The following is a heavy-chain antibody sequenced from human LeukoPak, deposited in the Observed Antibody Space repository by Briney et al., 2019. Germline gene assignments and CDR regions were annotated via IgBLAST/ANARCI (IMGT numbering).Heavy chain of an antibody. CDR2: IYHTGST. CDR3: ARGILGADITNYYYYYSMDV. V-gene: IGHV4-59*01. CDR1: GGSITNYY. D-gene: IGHD3-3*01. Sequence: TSETLSFTCTVSGGSITNYYWSWIRQPPGKGLEWIGYIYHTGSTNYNPSLKSRVTTSVDTSKNQFSLKLRSVTAADTAVYYCARGILGADITNYYYYYSMDVWGKGTTVTVSS. J-gene: IGHJ6*03.